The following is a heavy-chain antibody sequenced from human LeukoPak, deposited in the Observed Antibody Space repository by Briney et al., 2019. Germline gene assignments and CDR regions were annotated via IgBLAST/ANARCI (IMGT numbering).Heavy chain of an antibody. CDR1: GYTLTELS. D-gene: IGHD3-3*01. Sequence: GASVKVSCKVSGYTLTELSMHWVRQAPGKGLEWMGGFDPEDGETIYAQKFQGRVTMTEDTSTDTAYMELSSLRSEDTAVYYCAPGGDYDFWSGHNWFDPWGQGTLVTVSS. V-gene: IGHV1-24*01. J-gene: IGHJ5*02. CDR2: FDPEDGET. CDR3: APGGDYDFWSGHNWFDP.